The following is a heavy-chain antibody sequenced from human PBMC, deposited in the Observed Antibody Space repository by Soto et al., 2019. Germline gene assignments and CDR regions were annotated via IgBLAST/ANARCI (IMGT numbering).Heavy chain of an antibody. CDR1: GYSFTSYW. J-gene: IGHJ6*02. Sequence: HGESLKISCKGSGYSFTSYWISWVRQMPGKGLEWMGRIDPSDSYTNYSPSFQGHVTISADKSISTAYLQWSSLKASDTAMYYCARHWGSITMIVVVSLPDGMDVWGQGTTVTVSS. V-gene: IGHV5-10-1*01. CDR3: ARHWGSITMIVVVSLPDGMDV. D-gene: IGHD3-22*01. CDR2: IDPSDSYT.